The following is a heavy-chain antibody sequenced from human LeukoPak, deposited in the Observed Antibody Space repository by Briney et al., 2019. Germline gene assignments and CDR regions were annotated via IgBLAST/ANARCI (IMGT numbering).Heavy chain of an antibody. Sequence: GGSLRLSCAASGFTFSSYGMHWVRQAPGKGLEWVAVISYDGSNKYYADSVKGRFTISRDNSKNTLYLQMNSLRAEDTAVYYCAKGVRAAGTSWFDPWGQGTLVTVSS. CDR2: ISYDGSNK. J-gene: IGHJ5*02. D-gene: IGHD6-13*01. CDR3: AKGVRAAGTSWFDP. CDR1: GFTFSSYG. V-gene: IGHV3-30*18.